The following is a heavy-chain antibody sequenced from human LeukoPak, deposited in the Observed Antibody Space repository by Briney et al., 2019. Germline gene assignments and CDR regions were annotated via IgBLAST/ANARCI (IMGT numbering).Heavy chain of an antibody. CDR1: GYIFTNYW. CDR3: ARQSRDGSKTRGYYFDY. J-gene: IGHJ4*02. V-gene: IGHV5-51*01. Sequence: HGESLKISCQVSGYIFTNYWIGRVRQMPGKGLESMGIIYPADSDTTYSPSFQGQVTISVDKSISTVYLQWSSLKASDTAMYYCARQSRDGSKTRGYYFDYWGQGTLVTVSS. CDR2: IYPADSDT. D-gene: IGHD3-10*01.